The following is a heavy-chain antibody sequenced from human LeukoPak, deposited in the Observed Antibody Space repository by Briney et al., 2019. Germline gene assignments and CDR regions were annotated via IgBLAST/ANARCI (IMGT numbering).Heavy chain of an antibody. J-gene: IGHJ4*02. D-gene: IGHD1-26*01. V-gene: IGHV4-4*07. CDR2: IYTSGST. CDR1: GGSISSYY. Sequence: SETLSLTCTVSGGSISSYYWSWIRQPAGKGLEWIGRIYTSGSTNYNPSLKSRVTMSVDTSKNQSSLKLSSVTAADTAVYYCARGTSRATLTHFDYWGQGTLVTVSS. CDR3: ARGTSRATLTHFDY.